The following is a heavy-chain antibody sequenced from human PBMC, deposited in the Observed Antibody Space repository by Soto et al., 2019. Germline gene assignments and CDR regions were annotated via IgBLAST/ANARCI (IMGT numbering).Heavy chain of an antibody. Sequence: QVQLVESGGGVVQPGRSLRLSCAASGFTFSNYAMHWVRQAPGKGLAWVAVISYDENNKYYADSVKGRFTISRDKSKNTLYLEMISLRTEDTAVYYCARDLLEYGSGWYYQGCVHWCQGTLVPVSS. D-gene: IGHD6-19*01. J-gene: IGHJ5*02. CDR3: ARDLLEYGSGWYYQGCVH. CDR2: ISYDENNK. CDR1: GFTFSNYA. V-gene: IGHV3-30-3*01.